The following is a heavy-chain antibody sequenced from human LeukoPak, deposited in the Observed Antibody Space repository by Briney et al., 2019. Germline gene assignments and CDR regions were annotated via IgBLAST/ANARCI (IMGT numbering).Heavy chain of an antibody. CDR2: ISAYNGNT. CDR3: ARRRQQLGHNWFDP. CDR1: GYTFTSYG. Sequence: ASVKVSCKASGYTFTSYGISWVRQAPGQGLEWMGWISAYNGNTNYAQKLQGRVTMTTDTSTSTAYMELRSLRSDDTAVYYCARRRQQLGHNWFDPWGQGTLVTVSS. D-gene: IGHD6-13*01. V-gene: IGHV1-18*01. J-gene: IGHJ5*02.